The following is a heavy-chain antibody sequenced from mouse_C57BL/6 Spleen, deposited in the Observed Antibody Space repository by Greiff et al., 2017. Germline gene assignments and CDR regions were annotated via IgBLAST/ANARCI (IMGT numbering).Heavy chain of an antibody. CDR3: ARSKGGTVGADY. J-gene: IGHJ2*01. CDR2: INPGSGGT. D-gene: IGHD1-1*01. V-gene: IGHV1-54*01. Sequence: QVQLKQSGAELVRPGTSVKVSCKASGYAFTNYLIEWVKQRPGQGLEWIGVINPGSGGTNYNEKFKGKATLTAAKSSSTAYMQLSSLTSEDSAVYFCARSKGGTVGADYWGQGTTLTVSS. CDR1: GYAFTNYL.